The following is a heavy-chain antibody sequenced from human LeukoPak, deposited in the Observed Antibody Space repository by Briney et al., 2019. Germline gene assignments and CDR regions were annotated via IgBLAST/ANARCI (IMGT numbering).Heavy chain of an antibody. V-gene: IGHV1-2*02. D-gene: IGHD5-18*01. J-gene: IGHJ4*02. CDR3: ARVRGKRGYSYGYKDY. CDR1: GYTFTGYY. CDR2: INPNSGGT. Sequence: GASVKVSCKASGYTFTGYYMHWMRQAPGQGLEWMGWINPNSGGTNYAQKFQGRVTMTRDTSISTAYMELSRLRSDDTAMYYCARVRGKRGYSYGYKDYWGQGTLVTVSS.